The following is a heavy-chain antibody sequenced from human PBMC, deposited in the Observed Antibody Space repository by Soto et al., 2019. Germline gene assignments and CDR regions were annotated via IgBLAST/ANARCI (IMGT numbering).Heavy chain of an antibody. Sequence: SETLSLTCAVSGGSISSSNWWSWVRQPPGKGLGWIGEIYHSGSTNYNPSLKSRVTISVDKSKNQFSLKLSSVTAADTAVYYCARDFRGVSYYYYYGMDVWGQGTTVTVSS. D-gene: IGHD3-10*01. CDR3: ARDFRGVSYYYYYGMDV. V-gene: IGHV4-4*02. CDR2: IYHSGST. CDR1: GGSISSSNW. J-gene: IGHJ6*02.